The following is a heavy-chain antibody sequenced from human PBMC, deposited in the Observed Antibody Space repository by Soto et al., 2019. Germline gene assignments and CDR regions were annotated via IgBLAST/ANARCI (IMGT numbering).Heavy chain of an antibody. V-gene: IGHV4-4*02. CDR2: IYHSGST. D-gene: IGHD3-9*01. CDR1: CVSISSSNW. Sequence: LSLTCAVSCVSISSSNWCIWVRQPPGKGLEWIGEIYHSGSTNYNPSLKSRVTISVDKSKNQFSLKLSSVTAADTAVYYCASVGYFDWPEYYYYGMDVWGQGTTVTVSS. J-gene: IGHJ6*02. CDR3: ASVGYFDWPEYYYYGMDV.